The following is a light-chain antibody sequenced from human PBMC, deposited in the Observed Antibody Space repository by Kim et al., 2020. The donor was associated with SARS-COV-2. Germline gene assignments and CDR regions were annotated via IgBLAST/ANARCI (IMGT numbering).Light chain of an antibody. CDR2: WAS. CDR1: QSILYSSNNKNY. J-gene: IGKJ1*01. V-gene: IGKV4-1*01. CDR3: QQYYSIPWT. Sequence: DIVMTQSPDSLAVSLGERATINCKSSQSILYSSNNKNYLAWYQQKPGQPPKLLIYWASTRESGVPDRFSGSGSGTDFTLTISSLQAEDVEVYYCQQYYSIPWTFGQGTKVDIK.